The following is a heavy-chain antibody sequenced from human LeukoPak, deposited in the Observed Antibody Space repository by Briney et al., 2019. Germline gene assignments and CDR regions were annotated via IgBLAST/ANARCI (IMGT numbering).Heavy chain of an antibody. CDR2: IYWNDDK. Sequence: SGPTLANPPATFTLAFTISDCSVENRGVGVGWIRQPPGKALEWLALIYWNDDKRYRPSLRTRLTITKDTSKNQVVLTMTNMGPPATGTTDCAHEMYYDFWSGSFLPQLNSVNWGEPWGEGTLVTVSS. J-gene: IGHJ5*02. CDR1: DCSVENRGVG. CDR3: AHEMYYDFWSGSFLPQLNSVNWGEP. V-gene: IGHV2-5*01. D-gene: IGHD3-3*01.